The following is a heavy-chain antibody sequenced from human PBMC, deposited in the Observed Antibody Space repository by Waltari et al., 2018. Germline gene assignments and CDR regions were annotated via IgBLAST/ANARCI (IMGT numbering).Heavy chain of an antibody. CDR2: IDRDGSGT. Sequence: EVQLDESGGGLVQPGGSLRLSCSASGFTFTRYLMNWVRQAPGKGLVWVARIDRDGSGTTFADSGKVRFTISRDNAKNTVYLQMNSLRVEDTAVYYCTRALWLGELYDYWGQGTLVTVSS. CDR3: TRALWLGELYDY. CDR1: GFTFTRYL. V-gene: IGHV3-74*01. J-gene: IGHJ4*02. D-gene: IGHD3-10*01.